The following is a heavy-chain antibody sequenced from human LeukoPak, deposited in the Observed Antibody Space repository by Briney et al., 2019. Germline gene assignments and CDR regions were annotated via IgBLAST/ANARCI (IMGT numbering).Heavy chain of an antibody. CDR1: GFTFSSYW. J-gene: IGHJ4*02. Sequence: GGSLRLSCAASGFTFSSYWMSWVRQAPGKGLEWVGRIKSKTDGGTTDYAAPVKGRFTISRDDSKNTLYLQMNSLRAEDTALYYCAKGGYDYRPYYFDYWGQGTLVTVSS. V-gene: IGHV3-15*05. CDR2: IKSKTDGGTT. D-gene: IGHD5-12*01. CDR3: AKGGYDYRPYYFDY.